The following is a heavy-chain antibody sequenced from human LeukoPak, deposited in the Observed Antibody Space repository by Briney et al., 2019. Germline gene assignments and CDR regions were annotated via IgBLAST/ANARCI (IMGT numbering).Heavy chain of an antibody. Sequence: ASVKVSCKASGYTFISNYMHWVRQAPGQGLEWMGWISTYNGYTNYAQNLQGRVTMTTDTSASTVYLELRSLRSDDTAVYYCARTPPPTIVGAHYFDYWGQGTLVTVSS. V-gene: IGHV1-18*04. CDR3: ARTPPPTIVGAHYFDY. CDR2: ISTYNGYT. D-gene: IGHD1-26*01. CDR1: GYTFISNY. J-gene: IGHJ4*02.